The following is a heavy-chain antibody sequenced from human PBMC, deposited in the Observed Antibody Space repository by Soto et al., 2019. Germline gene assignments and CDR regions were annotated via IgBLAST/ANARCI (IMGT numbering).Heavy chain of an antibody. J-gene: IGHJ4*02. Sequence: GASVKVSCKASGYTFIRYAIHWVRQAPGQSLEWMGWINTDNFSTKYSQKFQGRVTITSDTSASTVNMELSSLTSEDTAVYYCVREYSSGFHWGQGTLVTVSS. D-gene: IGHD6-19*01. CDR3: VREYSSGFH. V-gene: IGHV1-3*04. CDR2: INTDNFST. CDR1: GYTFIRYA.